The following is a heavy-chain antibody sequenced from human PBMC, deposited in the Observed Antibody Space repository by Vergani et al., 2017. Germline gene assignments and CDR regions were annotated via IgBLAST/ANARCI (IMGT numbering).Heavy chain of an antibody. CDR2: IRSKANSYAT. CDR3: TRPRYDSSSYRSPMDY. CDR1: GFTFSGSA. V-gene: IGHV3-73*01. Sequence: EVQLVESGGGLVQPGGSLKLSCAASGFTFSGSAMHWVRQASGKGLEWVGRIRSKANSYATAYAASVKGRFTISRDDSKNTAYLQMNSLKTEDTAVYDCTRPRYDSSSYRSPMDYWGQGTLVTVSS. D-gene: IGHD3-22*01. J-gene: IGHJ4*02.